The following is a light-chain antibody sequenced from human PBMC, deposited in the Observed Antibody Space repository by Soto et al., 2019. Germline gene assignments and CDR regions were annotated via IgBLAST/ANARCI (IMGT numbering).Light chain of an antibody. Sequence: EFVLTQSPGTLSLSPGERATLACRASQTVRNNYLAWYQQKPGQAPKLLIYDASSRATGIPDRFSGGGSGTEFTLTISGLQSEDFAVYYCQHYNNWPPWTFDQGTKVDI. J-gene: IGKJ1*01. V-gene: IGKV3-20*01. CDR2: DAS. CDR3: QHYNNWPPWT. CDR1: QTVRNNY.